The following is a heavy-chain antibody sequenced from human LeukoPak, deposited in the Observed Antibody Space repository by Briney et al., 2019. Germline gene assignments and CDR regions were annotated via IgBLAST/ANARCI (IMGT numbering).Heavy chain of an antibody. Sequence: GASVKVSCKASGFTFTSSAVQWVRQARGQRLEWIGWIVVGSGSTNYAQKFQERVTITRDMSTSTAYMELSSLRSEDTAVYYCAAEGRIAAAGPAFDIWGQGTMVTVSS. CDR2: IVVGSGST. V-gene: IGHV1-58*01. CDR3: AAEGRIAAAGPAFDI. CDR1: GFTFTSSA. D-gene: IGHD6-13*01. J-gene: IGHJ3*02.